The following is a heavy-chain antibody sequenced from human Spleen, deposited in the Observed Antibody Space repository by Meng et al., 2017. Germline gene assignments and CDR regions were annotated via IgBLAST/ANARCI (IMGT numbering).Heavy chain of an antibody. V-gene: IGHV3-74*01. CDR2: INSDGSST. J-gene: IGHJ6*02. CDR1: GFTFSSYW. Sequence: GESLKISCAASGFTFSSYWMHWVRQAPGKGLVWVSRINSDGSSTSYADSVKGRFTISRDNAKNTLYLQMNSLRAEDTAVYYCARDYGFTIFGVVIDYYYYYYGMNVWGRGTTVPVSS. CDR3: ARDYGFTIFGVVIDYYYYYYGMNV. D-gene: IGHD3-3*01.